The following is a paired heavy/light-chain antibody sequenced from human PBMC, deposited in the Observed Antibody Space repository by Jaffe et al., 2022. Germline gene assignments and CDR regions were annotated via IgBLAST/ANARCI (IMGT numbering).Light chain of an antibody. Sequence: EIVMTQSPATLSVSPGERATLSCRASQSVSSNLAWYQQKPGQAPRLLIYGASTRATGIPARFSGSGSGTEFTLTISSLQSEDFAVYYCQQYNKWPRTFGQGTKVEIK. J-gene: IGKJ1*01. V-gene: IGKV3-15*01. CDR2: GAS. CDR3: QQYNKWPRT. CDR1: QSVSSN.
Heavy chain of an antibody. V-gene: IGHV4-34*02. CDR3: ARGWGYSYESSGWFYGF. CDR1: GGSFSNYY. D-gene: IGHD3-22*01. Sequence: QVQLQLWGAGLLKPSETLSLTCAVYGGSFSNYYWTWIRQPPGKGLEWIAEITHSGGTNYNPSLESRVTISVDTSRNQFSLKLSSVTAADTAVYYCARGWGYSYESSGWFYGFWGQGSLVTVSP. CDR2: ITHSGGT. J-gene: IGHJ4*02.